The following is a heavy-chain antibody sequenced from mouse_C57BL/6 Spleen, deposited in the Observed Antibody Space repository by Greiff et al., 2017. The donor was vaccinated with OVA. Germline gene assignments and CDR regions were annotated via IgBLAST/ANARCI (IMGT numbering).Heavy chain of an antibody. CDR1: GFTFSSYG. J-gene: IGHJ4*01. D-gene: IGHD2-3*01. V-gene: IGHV5-6*01. CDR3: ARRDGYGDSMDY. CDR2: LSSGGSYT. Sequence: VQLVESGGDLVKPGGSLKLSCAASGFTFSSYGMSWVRQTPDKRLEWVATLSSGGSYTYYPDSVKGRFTISRDNAKNPLYLQMSSLKSEDTAMYAWARRDGYGDSMDYWGQGTSVTVSS.